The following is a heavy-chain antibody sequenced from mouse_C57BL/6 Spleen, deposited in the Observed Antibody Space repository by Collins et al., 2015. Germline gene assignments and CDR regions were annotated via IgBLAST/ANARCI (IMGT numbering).Heavy chain of an antibody. CDR3: ARGSNYDFAMDY. CDR1: GYTFTTYP. Sequence: QVHLQQSGAELVKPGASVKMSCKASGYTFTTYPIEWMKQNHGKSLEWIGNLHPYNDDTNYNEKFKGKATLTVEKSSSTVYLELSRLTSDDSALYFCARGSNYDFAMDYWGQGTSVTVSS. V-gene: IGHV1-47*01. J-gene: IGHJ4*01. CDR2: LHPYNDDT. D-gene: IGHD2-5*01.